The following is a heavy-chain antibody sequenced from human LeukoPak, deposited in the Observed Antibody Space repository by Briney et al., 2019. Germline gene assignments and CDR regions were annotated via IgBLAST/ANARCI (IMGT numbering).Heavy chain of an antibody. D-gene: IGHD3-10*01. CDR1: GGTFSSYA. V-gene: IGHV1-69*04. CDR2: IIPILGIA. Sequence: GASVTVSYTASGGTFSSYAISWVRQAPGQGLEWMGRIIPILGIANYAQKFQGRVTITADKSTSTAYMELSSLRSEDTAVYYCANDMVPRPNWFDPWGQGTLVTVSS. J-gene: IGHJ5*02. CDR3: ANDMVPRPNWFDP.